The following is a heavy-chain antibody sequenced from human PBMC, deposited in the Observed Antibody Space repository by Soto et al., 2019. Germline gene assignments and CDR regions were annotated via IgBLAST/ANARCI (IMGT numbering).Heavy chain of an antibody. CDR3: ARPWRHSSAPYNWGPP. CDR1: GGSISGSSYY. D-gene: IGHD6-19*01. V-gene: IGHV4-39*01. CDR2: IYLSGTT. Sequence: SETLCVTCTVSGGSISGSSYYWGWIRQPPGKGLEWIGNIYLSGTTYYNPSLKSRVTISYDTSKNQFYLNLRSVTAADTAVYYCARPWRHSSAPYNWGPPWGKGTLVKVS. J-gene: IGHJ5*02.